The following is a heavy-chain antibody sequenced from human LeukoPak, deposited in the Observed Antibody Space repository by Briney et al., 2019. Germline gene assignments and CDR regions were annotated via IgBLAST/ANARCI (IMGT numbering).Heavy chain of an antibody. V-gene: IGHV3-7*01. CDR1: GFTFSNYW. J-gene: IGHJ3*02. D-gene: IGHD2-21*01. CDR3: ARLSYWVFEI. CDR2: IKLNGSEK. Sequence: GGSLRLFCAASGFTFSNYWMSWVRQATGKGLEWVTHIKLNGSEKFYVDSVKGLFTISRDNAKNSLYLQMNSRRAEDTSVYFCARLSYWVFEIWGQGTMVTVSS.